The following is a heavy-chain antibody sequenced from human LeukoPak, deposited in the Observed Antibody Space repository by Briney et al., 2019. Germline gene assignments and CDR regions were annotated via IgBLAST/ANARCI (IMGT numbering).Heavy chain of an antibody. J-gene: IGHJ5*02. CDR3: ARVSPAGRTSRFDP. D-gene: IGHD1-1*01. CDR1: GGSFSGYY. V-gene: IGHV4-34*01. CDR2: INHSGST. Sequence: KPSETLSLTCAAYGGSFSGYYWSWIRQPPGKGLEWIGEINHSGSTNYNPSLKSRVTISVDTSKNQFSLKLSSVTAADTAVYYCARVSPAGRTSRFDPWGQGTLVTVSS.